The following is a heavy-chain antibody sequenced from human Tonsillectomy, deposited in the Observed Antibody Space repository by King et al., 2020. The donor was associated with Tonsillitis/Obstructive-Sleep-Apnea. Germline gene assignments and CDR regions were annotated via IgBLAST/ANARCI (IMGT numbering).Heavy chain of an antibody. Sequence: VQLVESGGGLVKPGGSLRLSCAASGFTFSSYSMNWVRQAPGKGLEWVSSISSSSSYIYYADSVKGRFTISRDNAKNSLYLQMNSLRAEDTAVYYCARDSIVGGQQLGLFDYWGQGTLVTVSS. CDR1: GFTFSSYS. V-gene: IGHV3-21*01. CDR2: ISSSSSYI. D-gene: IGHD6-13*01. CDR3: ARDSIVGGQQLGLFDY. J-gene: IGHJ4*02.